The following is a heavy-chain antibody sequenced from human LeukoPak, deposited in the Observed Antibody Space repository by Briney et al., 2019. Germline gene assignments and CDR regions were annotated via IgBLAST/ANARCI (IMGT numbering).Heavy chain of an antibody. CDR2: VYFTGTN. D-gene: IGHD3-10*01. Sequence: SETLSLTCIVSGGSIRNSSYYWGWIRQPPGKGLEWIGSVYFTGTNYYNPSLKRRVTISVDTSTKQFSLKLSSVTAADTAVYYCAGSDYYGSGNYWGQGTLVTVSS. V-gene: IGHV4-39*07. J-gene: IGHJ4*02. CDR1: GGSIRNSSYY. CDR3: AGSDYYGSGNY.